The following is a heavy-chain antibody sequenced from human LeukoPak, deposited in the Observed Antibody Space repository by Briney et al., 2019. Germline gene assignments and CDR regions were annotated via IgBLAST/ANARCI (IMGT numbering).Heavy chain of an antibody. D-gene: IGHD3-10*01. Sequence: GGSLRLSCAASGLTFNSYWMSWVRQASGKGLEWVANIKQDGSEKYYVDSVKGRFTISRDNAKNSVYLQMNSLRAEDTAVYYCARQLGGSGSYWGQGTLVTVSS. CDR2: IKQDGSEK. CDR1: GLTFNSYW. CDR3: ARQLGGSGSY. V-gene: IGHV3-7*01. J-gene: IGHJ4*02.